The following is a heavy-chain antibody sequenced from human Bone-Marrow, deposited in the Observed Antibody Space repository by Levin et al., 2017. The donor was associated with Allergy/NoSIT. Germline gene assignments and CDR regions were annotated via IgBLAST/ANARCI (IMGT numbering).Heavy chain of an antibody. D-gene: IGHD2-2*01. V-gene: IGHV3-30*04. Sequence: LSLTCVGSGFPFSNFALHWVRQAPGKGLEWVSVISYDGTRTYYADSVTGRFTISRDNSKNTLYLQMSSLRTEDTAIYYCAIITTHCNGTSCYDHWAQGSLVTVSS. CDR2: ISYDGTRT. CDR1: GFPFSNFA. J-gene: IGHJ4*02. CDR3: AIITTHCNGTSCYDH.